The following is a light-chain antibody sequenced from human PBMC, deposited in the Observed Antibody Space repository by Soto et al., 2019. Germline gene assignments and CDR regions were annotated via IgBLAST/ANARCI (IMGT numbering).Light chain of an antibody. J-gene: IGLJ3*02. CDR2: AVT. CDR3: SSYAASNTFYFV. Sequence: QSALTQPPSASGSPGQSVTISCTGTSSDVGGYNYVSWYQQYPGRAPKLMIYAVTKRPSGVPDRFSGSKSGNTASLTVSGLQAEDEADYYCSSYAASNTFYFVFGGGTKLTVL. V-gene: IGLV2-8*01. CDR1: SSDVGGYNY.